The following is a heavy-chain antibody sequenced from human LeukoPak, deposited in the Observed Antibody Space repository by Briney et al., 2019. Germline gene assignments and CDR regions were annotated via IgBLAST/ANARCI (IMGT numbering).Heavy chain of an antibody. V-gene: IGHV4-59*08. CDR2: IYYRGST. CDR1: GRSISSFH. Sequence: KPAETLSLTCTVSGRSISSFHWSWIRQPPGRGLEWIGYIYYRGSTNYNPSLVSRVAISVDTSKNQFSLRLRSVTAADTAVYYCARHVHCSGGTCYRYGMDGWGQGTTVTVSS. CDR3: ARHVHCSGGTCYRYGMDG. J-gene: IGHJ6*02. D-gene: IGHD2-15*01.